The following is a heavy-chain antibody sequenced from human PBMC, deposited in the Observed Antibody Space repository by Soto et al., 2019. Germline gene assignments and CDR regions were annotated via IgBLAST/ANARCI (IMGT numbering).Heavy chain of an antibody. J-gene: IGHJ4*02. V-gene: IGHV3-33*01. CDR2: IRFDGSNI. CDR3: GRDGVGVTAFWGYLDY. CDR1: GSIFRGYG. Sequence: QVQLVESGGGVVQPGRSLRLSCAASGSIFRGYGMHWIRQAPGKGLEWVAVIRFDGSNINYAYSLMGRFTITRDNSKNTLYLEMNTLRVSDTAVYYCGRDGVGVTAFWGYLDYWGQGTLVTVSS. D-gene: IGHD2-21*02.